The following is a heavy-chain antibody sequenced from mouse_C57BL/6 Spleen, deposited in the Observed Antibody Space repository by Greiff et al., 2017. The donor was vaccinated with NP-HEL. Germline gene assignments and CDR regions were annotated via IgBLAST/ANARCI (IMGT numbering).Heavy chain of an antibody. D-gene: IGHD1-1*01. V-gene: IGHV14-2*01. J-gene: IGHJ3*01. CDR3: ARSTCGSSTAWFAY. Sequence: EVQLQQSGAELVKPGASVKLSCTASGFNIKDYYMHWVKQRTEQGLEWIGRIDSVDGETKYDPKFQGKATITADPSSNTAYLQLSSLPSEETAVYYCARSTCGSSTAWFAYWGHGTRVTVSA. CDR1: GFNIKDYY. CDR2: IDSVDGET.